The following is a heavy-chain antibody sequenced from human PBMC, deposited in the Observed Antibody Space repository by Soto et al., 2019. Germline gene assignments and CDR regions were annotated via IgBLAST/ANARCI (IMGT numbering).Heavy chain of an antibody. V-gene: IGHV1-8*01. CDR3: ARARAYSRTFDP. CDR1: GYSFISYD. D-gene: IGHD6-13*01. Sequence: QVQLVQSGAEVKKPGASVKVSCKASGYSFISYDINWVRQATGQGLEWMGWMNPNSGNTGYAQKFQGRVTMTRNTSISTASMELRSLRSGDTAVHHCARARAYSRTFDPWGQGTLVTVSS. J-gene: IGHJ5*02. CDR2: MNPNSGNT.